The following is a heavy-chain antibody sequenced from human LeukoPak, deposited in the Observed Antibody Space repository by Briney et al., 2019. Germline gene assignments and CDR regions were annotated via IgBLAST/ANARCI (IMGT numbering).Heavy chain of an antibody. Sequence: PGGSLRLSCAASGFTFGSHVMNWVRQAPGKGPEWVAVIWFDGSNKYYAVSVKGRFTISRDNSNNTLYLQMDSLRAEDTAVYYCAREERDSSGWTFHDNWGQGTLVTVSS. CDR3: AREERDSSGWTFHDN. V-gene: IGHV3-33*01. CDR1: GFTFGSHV. CDR2: IWFDGSNK. J-gene: IGHJ4*02. D-gene: IGHD6-19*01.